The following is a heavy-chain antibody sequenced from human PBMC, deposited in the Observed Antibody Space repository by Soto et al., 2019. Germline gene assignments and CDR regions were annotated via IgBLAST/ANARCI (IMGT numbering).Heavy chain of an antibody. Sequence: QVQLQESGPGLVKPSQTLSLTCTVSGGSISSGGYYWSWIRQHPGKGLEWIGYIYYSGSTYYNPSLKSRVTISVDTSKNQFSLKLSSVTAADTAVYYCVRDQSGIVDAFDIWGQGTMVTVSS. CDR3: VRDQSGIVDAFDI. V-gene: IGHV4-31*03. CDR2: IYYSGST. D-gene: IGHD1-26*01. CDR1: GGSISSGGYY. J-gene: IGHJ3*02.